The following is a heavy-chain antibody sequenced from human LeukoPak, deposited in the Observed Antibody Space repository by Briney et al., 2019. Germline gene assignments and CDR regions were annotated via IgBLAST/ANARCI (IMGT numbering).Heavy chain of an antibody. CDR1: GGSFSGYY. J-gene: IGHJ6*02. V-gene: IGHV4-34*01. D-gene: IGHD3-9*01. CDR3: ARSYDIFASYYYYYGMDV. Sequence: SQSLSLACAVYGGSFSGYYWSWIRQPPGKGLEWVREINYSGSTHYNPSLKSRVTISVDTSKNQFSLKLSSVTAADTAVYYCARSYDIFASYYYYYGMDVWGQGTTVTVSS. CDR2: INYSGST.